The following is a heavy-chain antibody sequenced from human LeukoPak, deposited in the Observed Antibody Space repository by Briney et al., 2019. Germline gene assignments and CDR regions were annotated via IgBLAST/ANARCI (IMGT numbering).Heavy chain of an antibody. D-gene: IGHD5-18*01. CDR3: ARVQLWSAYYYYYMDV. CDR2: IIPIFGTA. CDR1: GGTFSSYA. V-gene: IGHV1-69*13. Sequence: SVKVSCKASGGTFSSYAISWVRQAPGQGLEWMGGIIPIFGTANYAQKFQGRVTITADESTSTAYMELSSLRSEDTAVYYCARVQLWSAYYYYYMDVWGKGTTVTISS. J-gene: IGHJ6*03.